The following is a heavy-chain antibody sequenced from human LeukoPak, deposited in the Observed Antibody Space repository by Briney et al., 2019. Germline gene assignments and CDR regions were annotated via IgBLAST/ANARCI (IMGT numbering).Heavy chain of an antibody. CDR3: AKGAYDYIEMGYFDY. D-gene: IGHD5-12*01. Sequence: GGSLRLSCAASGFSLTNFAMSWVRQTPGKGLEWVSLIIGSSGDTFYADSVKGRFTISRDNSKNRLYLQMNSLRAEDTALYYCAKGAYDYIEMGYFDYWGQGTLVTVSS. CDR2: IIGSSGDT. CDR1: GFSLTNFA. V-gene: IGHV3-23*01. J-gene: IGHJ4*02.